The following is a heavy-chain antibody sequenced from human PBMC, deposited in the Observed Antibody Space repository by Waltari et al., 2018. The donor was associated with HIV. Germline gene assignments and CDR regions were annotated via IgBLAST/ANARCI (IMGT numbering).Heavy chain of an antibody. Sequence: QLQLQESGSGLVKPSQTLSLTCAVSGGSISSGGYSWSWIRQPPGKGLEWIGYIYHSGSIYYNPSLKSRVTISVDRSKNQFSLKLSSVTAADTAVYYCARGRYYDSSGYYYYYFDYWGQGTLVTVSS. CDR1: GGSISSGGYS. CDR3: ARGRYYDSSGYYYYYFDY. V-gene: IGHV4-30-2*01. J-gene: IGHJ4*02. D-gene: IGHD3-22*01. CDR2: IYHSGSI.